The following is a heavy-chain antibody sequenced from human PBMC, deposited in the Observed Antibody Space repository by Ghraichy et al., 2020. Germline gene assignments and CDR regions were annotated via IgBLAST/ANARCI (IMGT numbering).Heavy chain of an antibody. CDR3: AKDITRSTRFYYCYGLDV. V-gene: IGHV3-23*01. CDR1: GFTFSSYA. Sequence: GGSLRLSCAASGFTFSSYAISWVRQAPGKGLEWVSSISGSGATTYYAASVKGRFTISRDNSDNTVSLQMSSLGAEDTAVYYCAKDITRSTRFYYCYGLDVWGQGATVAVSS. D-gene: IGHD2-2*01. CDR2: ISGSGATT. J-gene: IGHJ6*02.